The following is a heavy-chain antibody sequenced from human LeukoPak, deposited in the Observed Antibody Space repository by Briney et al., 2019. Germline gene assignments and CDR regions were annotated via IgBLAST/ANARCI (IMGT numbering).Heavy chain of an antibody. J-gene: IGHJ4*02. D-gene: IGHD6-13*01. Sequence: SGTLSLTCTVSGGSISSSSYYWGWIRQPPGKGLEWIGSIYYSGSTYYNPSLKSRVTISVDTSKNQFSLKLSSVTAADTAVYYCARAAGVSYYFDYWGQGTLVTVSS. CDR1: GGSISSSSYY. V-gene: IGHV4-39*07. CDR3: ARAAGVSYYFDY. CDR2: IYYSGST.